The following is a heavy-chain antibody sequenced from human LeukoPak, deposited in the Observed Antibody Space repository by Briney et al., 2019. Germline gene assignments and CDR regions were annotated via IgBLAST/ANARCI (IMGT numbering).Heavy chain of an antibody. J-gene: IGHJ3*02. V-gene: IGHV3-48*03. CDR3: ARERDPPAIDI. Sequence: GGCLRLSCVVSGFTFSSYEMNWVRQAPGKGLEWVSYISSSGSIMYYAESVKGRFTISRDNAKNSLYLQMNSLRPEDTAIYYCARERDPPAIDIWGQGTMVTVSS. CDR1: GFTFSSYE. CDR2: ISSSGSIM.